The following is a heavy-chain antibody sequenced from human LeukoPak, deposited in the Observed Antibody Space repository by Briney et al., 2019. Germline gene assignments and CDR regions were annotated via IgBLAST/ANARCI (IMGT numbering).Heavy chain of an antibody. CDR3: AKPISGGLAVTADWFDP. V-gene: IGHV3-23*01. J-gene: IGHJ5*01. Sequence: GVSLQISSHVSGFAFIFIAMSWLRPPPGKGLEWVSSINANSCTRSYAASVGGRFTIPRNNSKNTVYLQLNSLRAEDTAVYYCAKPISGGLAVTADWFDPWGQGTLVVVSS. CDR1: GFAFIFIA. CDR2: INANSCTR. D-gene: IGHD6-19*01.